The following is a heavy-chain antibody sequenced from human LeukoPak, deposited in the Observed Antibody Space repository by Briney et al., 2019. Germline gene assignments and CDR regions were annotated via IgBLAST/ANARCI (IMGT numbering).Heavy chain of an antibody. Sequence: SQTLSLTCVIAGDSVSSNTAAWNWIRQSPLRGLEWLGRIFYRSKWYNDYAGSVKSRITISPDTSKNHFSLHLDSVTPEDTAMYHCARDGWPAFDYWGQGSLVTVSS. D-gene: IGHD2-15*01. V-gene: IGHV6-1*01. CDR1: GDSVSSNTAA. CDR3: ARDGWPAFDY. CDR2: IFYRSKWYN. J-gene: IGHJ4*02.